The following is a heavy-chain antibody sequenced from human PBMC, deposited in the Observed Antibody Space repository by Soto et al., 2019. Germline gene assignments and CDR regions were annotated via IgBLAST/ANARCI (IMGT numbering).Heavy chain of an antibody. Sequence: SVKVSCKASGGTFSSYAISWVRQAPGQGLEWMGGIIPIFGTANYAQKFQGRVTITADESTSTAYMELSSLRSEDTAVYYCARDPGIYDFWSGYYRTHTDYGMDVWGQGTTVTVSS. V-gene: IGHV1-69*13. CDR2: IIPIFGTA. D-gene: IGHD3-3*01. CDR1: GGTFSSYA. J-gene: IGHJ6*02. CDR3: ARDPGIYDFWSGYYRTHTDYGMDV.